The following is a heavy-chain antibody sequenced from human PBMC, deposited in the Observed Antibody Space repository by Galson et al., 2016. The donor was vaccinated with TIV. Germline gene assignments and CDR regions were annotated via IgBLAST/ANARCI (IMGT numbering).Heavy chain of an antibody. V-gene: IGHV1-69*06. CDR1: GGTLTSYA. Sequence: SVKVSCKASGGTLTSYAINWVRQAPGQGLEWMGSINPIFGTANYAQKFQGRVTITADTSTSTFYMDLSSLRSEDTAIYYCARGRGYSFGSGSSYFDYWGQGSLVTVSS. J-gene: IGHJ4*02. CDR2: INPIFGTA. CDR3: ARGRGYSFGSGSSYFDY. D-gene: IGHD3-10*01.